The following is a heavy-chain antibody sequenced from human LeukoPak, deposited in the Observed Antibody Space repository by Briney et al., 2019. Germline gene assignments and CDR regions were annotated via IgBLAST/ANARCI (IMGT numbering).Heavy chain of an antibody. CDR1: GYTLTSYA. CDR2: VNAGNGNT. V-gene: IGHV1-3*01. D-gene: IGHD2-15*01. J-gene: IGHJ4*02. Sequence: AASVKVSCKASGYTLTSYAIHWVGHAPGPKVEWVGLVNAGNGNTKYSQKFQGRVTTTRDTSASTAYMEPSSLRSEDTAVYYCARDDGICSGGSCYVLDYWGQGTLVTVSS. CDR3: ARDDGICSGGSCYVLDY.